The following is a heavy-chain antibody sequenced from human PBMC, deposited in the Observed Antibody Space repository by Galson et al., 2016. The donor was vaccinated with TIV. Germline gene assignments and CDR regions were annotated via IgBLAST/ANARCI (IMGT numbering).Heavy chain of an antibody. D-gene: IGHD3-22*01. J-gene: IGHJ4*02. V-gene: IGHV3-30*18. CDR2: ISNAGSNK. Sequence: LRLSCAGSGFTFNTYAMHWVRQAPGKGLEWVAVISNAGSNKYYADSVKGRFTTSRDNSKNTLSLQMNSLTTEDTAVYYCAKVGISGYYPPSPTFLDFWGQGTLVTVSS. CDR1: GFTFNTYA. CDR3: AKVGISGYYPPSPTFLDF.